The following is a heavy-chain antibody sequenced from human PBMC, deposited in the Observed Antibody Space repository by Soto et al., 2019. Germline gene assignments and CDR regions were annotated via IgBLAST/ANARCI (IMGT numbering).Heavy chain of an antibody. J-gene: IGHJ3*01. CDR3: ARVGGHGNNGYPLAF. D-gene: IGHD3-16*01. Sequence: SETLSLTCAVSGASINSGGYYWNWIRHFPGKGLEWIGYVSHGETTSYIPSLKSRLTISFDTSKNQFSLKLTSVTAADTAIYYCARVGGHGNNGYPLAFWGRGTMVTVSS. CDR2: VSHGETT. CDR1: GASINSGGYY. V-gene: IGHV4-31*11.